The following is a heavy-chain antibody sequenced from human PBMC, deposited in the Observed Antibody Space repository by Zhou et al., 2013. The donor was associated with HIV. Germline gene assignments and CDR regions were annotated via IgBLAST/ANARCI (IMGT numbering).Heavy chain of an antibody. CDR2: IIPILGIA. J-gene: IGHJ6*03. V-gene: IGHV1-69*04. CDR1: GGTFSSYA. D-gene: IGHD1-26*01. Sequence: QVQLVQSGAEVKKPGSSVKVSCKASGGTFSSYAISWVRQAPGQGLEWMGRIIPILGIANYAQKFQGRVTITADKSTSTAYMELSSLRSEDTAVYYCAREVREYYYYMDVWGQRDHGHRLL. CDR3: AREVREYYYYMDV.